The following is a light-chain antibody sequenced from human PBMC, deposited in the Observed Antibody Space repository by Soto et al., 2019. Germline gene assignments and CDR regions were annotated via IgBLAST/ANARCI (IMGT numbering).Light chain of an antibody. Sequence: IQMTQSPSSLSASVGDRVTITCRASQSISRNLNWYPQKPGKAPELLIYTASNLQSGVPSRFSCSGSGTDFALTISSLQPEDSAVYYCQQSHSSPLSFGGGNKVEFK. J-gene: IGKJ4*01. CDR1: QSISRN. V-gene: IGKV1-39*01. CDR3: QQSHSSPLS. CDR2: TAS.